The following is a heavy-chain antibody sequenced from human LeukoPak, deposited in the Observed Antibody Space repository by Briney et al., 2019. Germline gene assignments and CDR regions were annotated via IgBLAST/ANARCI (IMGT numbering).Heavy chain of an antibody. D-gene: IGHD4-11*01. J-gene: IGHJ6*02. CDR1: GGSISSGGYY. V-gene: IGHV4-31*03. Sequence: SETLSLTCTVSGGSISSGGYYWSWIRQHPGKGLEWIGYICYSGSTYYNPSLKSRVTISVDTSKNQFSLKLSSVTAADTAVYYCARVNPVTYYGMDVWGQGTTVTVSS. CDR3: ARVNPVTYYGMDV. CDR2: ICYSGST.